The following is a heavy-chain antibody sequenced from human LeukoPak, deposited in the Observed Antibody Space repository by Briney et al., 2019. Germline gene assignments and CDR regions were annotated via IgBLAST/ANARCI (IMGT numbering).Heavy chain of an antibody. CDR3: AREGSRDAFDI. V-gene: IGHV4-59*01. Sequence: SETLSLTCTVSGGSISSYYWSWIRQPPGKGLERIGYIYYSGSTNSNPSLKSRVTMSVDTSKNQCSLKVSSVTAADTAVYYCAREGSRDAFDIWGQGTMVTVSS. CDR2: IYYSGST. D-gene: IGHD1-26*01. J-gene: IGHJ3*02. CDR1: GGSISSYY.